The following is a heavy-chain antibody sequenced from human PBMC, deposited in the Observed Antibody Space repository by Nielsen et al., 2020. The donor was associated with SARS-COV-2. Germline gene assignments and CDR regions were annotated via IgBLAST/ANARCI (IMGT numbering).Heavy chain of an antibody. Sequence: LRLSCSVSGASINSGGYYWSWIRQHPGKGLEWIGDIYHGGSTYYNPSLKSRLTLSTDTSKNQFSLTLTSVTAADTAIYFCARNSGSYRINDAFSVWGQGTVVTVSS. CDR1: GASINSGGYY. V-gene: IGHV4-31*03. D-gene: IGHD1-26*01. CDR3: ARNSGSYRINDAFSV. CDR2: IYHGGST. J-gene: IGHJ3*01.